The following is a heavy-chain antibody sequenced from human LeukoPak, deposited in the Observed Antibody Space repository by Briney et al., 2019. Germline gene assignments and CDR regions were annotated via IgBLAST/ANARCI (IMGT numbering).Heavy chain of an antibody. J-gene: IGHJ4*02. Sequence: SETLSLTCAVYGGSFSGYYWSWIRQPPGRGLEWIGEINHSGGTNYNPSLKSRVTISVDTSKNQFSLKLSSVTAADTAVYYCARGASSGWYSSGWDYWGQGTLVTVSS. V-gene: IGHV4-34*01. CDR3: ARGASSGWYSSGWDY. CDR2: INHSGGT. CDR1: GGSFSGYY. D-gene: IGHD6-19*01.